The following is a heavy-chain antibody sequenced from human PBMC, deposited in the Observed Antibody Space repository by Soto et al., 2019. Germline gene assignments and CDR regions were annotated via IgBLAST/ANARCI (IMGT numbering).Heavy chain of an antibody. V-gene: IGHV1-69*12. J-gene: IGHJ4*02. CDR3: ARSGGLDRDFNY. Sequence: QVQLVQSGAEVKKPGSSVKVSCKASGGTFSSDSFSWVRQAPGQGLEWMGGIIPMFDTQIYAQKFQDRVTITADESTSTAYMQLRSLRSGDTAVYYCARSGGLDRDFNYWGQGSLVTFSS. D-gene: IGHD2-15*01. CDR2: IIPMFDTQ. CDR1: GGTFSSDS.